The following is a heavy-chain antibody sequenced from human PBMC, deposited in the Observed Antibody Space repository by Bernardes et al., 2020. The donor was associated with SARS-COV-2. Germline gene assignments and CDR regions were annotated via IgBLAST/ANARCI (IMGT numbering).Heavy chain of an antibody. J-gene: IGHJ4*02. Sequence: ASVKVSCKISGYTLNEVSMHWVRQAPGEGLEWMGGSHAEDDETLYAQKFQGRVTMTEDTTTDTAYMELSILTSEDTAVYYCATAVVHIAAVGTVGNFDFWGQGTLVTVSS. V-gene: IGHV1-24*01. D-gene: IGHD6-13*01. CDR3: ATAVVHIAAVGTVGNFDF. CDR2: SHAEDDET. CDR1: GYTLNEVS.